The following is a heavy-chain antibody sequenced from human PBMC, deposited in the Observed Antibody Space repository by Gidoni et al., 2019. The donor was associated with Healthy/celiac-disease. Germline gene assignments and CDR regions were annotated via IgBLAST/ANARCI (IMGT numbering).Heavy chain of an antibody. Sequence: QVQLVESGGGVVQPGRSLRLSCAASGFTFSSYAMHWVRQAPGKGLEWVAVISYDGSNKYYADSVKGRFTISRDNSKNTLYLQMNSLRAEDTAVYYCAGGRLEFDYWGQGTLVTVSS. V-gene: IGHV3-30-3*01. CDR1: GFTFSSYA. CDR2: ISYDGSNK. CDR3: AGGRLEFDY. D-gene: IGHD1-1*01. J-gene: IGHJ4*02.